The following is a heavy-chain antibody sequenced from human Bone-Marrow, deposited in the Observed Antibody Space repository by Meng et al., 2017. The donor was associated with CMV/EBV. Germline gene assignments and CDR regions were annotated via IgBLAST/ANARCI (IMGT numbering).Heavy chain of an antibody. D-gene: IGHD2/OR15-2a*01. V-gene: IGHV3-7*01. J-gene: IGHJ6*02. Sequence: ESLKISCAASRFTFSTYWMSWVRQAPGKGLEWVANIKQDGSETYYVDSVRGRFTISRDNAKNSLYLQMNSLRAEDTAVYYCARDPYLTFYYYGMDFWGQGTTVTGSS. CDR2: IKQDGSET. CDR3: ARDPYLTFYYYGMDF. CDR1: RFTFSTYW.